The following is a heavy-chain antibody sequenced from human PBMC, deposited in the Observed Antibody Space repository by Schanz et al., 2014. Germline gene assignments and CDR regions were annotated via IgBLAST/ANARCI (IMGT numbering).Heavy chain of an antibody. CDR1: GYTFTSHG. D-gene: IGHD3-22*01. Sequence: QVQLVQSGAEVKKPGASVKVSCKASGYTFTSHGISWVRQAPGQGLEWMGRIVPIAGITNYAQRFQGRVTSTADKSSDTAYMELSSLRSEDTAVYYCAREVGLYDRGWFDPWGQGTLVTVSS. V-gene: IGHV1-69*04. CDR2: IVPIAGIT. J-gene: IGHJ5*02. CDR3: AREVGLYDRGWFDP.